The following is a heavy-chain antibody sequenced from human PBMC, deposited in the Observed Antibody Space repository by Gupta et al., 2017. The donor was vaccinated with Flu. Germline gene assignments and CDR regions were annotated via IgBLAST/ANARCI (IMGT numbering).Heavy chain of an antibody. Sequence: EMQLVESGGGLVKPGGSLRLSCVASGFTFSAYSMNWVRQAPGKGLEWVSFISSRSDYIDYADSMKGRFTISRDNGKNSLYLQLNNLRAEDTAVYYCAGDFSGMDVWGQGTTVTVSS. CDR3: AGDFSGMDV. CDR2: ISSRSDYI. J-gene: IGHJ6*02. V-gene: IGHV3-21*01. CDR1: GFTFSAYS.